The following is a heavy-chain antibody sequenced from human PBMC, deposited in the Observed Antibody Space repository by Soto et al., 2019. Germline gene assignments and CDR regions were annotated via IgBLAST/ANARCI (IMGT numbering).Heavy chain of an antibody. CDR1: GGTFSSYA. CDR3: ARARRGYSSSSTINWFDP. D-gene: IGHD6-6*01. J-gene: IGHJ5*02. V-gene: IGHV1-69*13. CDR2: IIPIFGTA. Sequence: ASVKVSCKASGGTFSSYAISWVRQAPGQGLEWMGGIIPIFGTANYAQKFQGRVTITADESTSTAYMELSSLRSEDTAVYYCARARRGYSSSSTINWFDPWGQGTLVTVSS.